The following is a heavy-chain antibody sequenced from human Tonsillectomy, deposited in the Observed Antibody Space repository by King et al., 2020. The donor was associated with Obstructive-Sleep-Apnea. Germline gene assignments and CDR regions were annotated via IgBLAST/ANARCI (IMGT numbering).Heavy chain of an antibody. D-gene: IGHD2-15*01. Sequence: QLQESGPGLVKPSQTLSLTCTVSGDSISSDDYYWSWIRQPPGKGLEWIGYIYYSGSTYYNPSLKSRVTISVDTSKNQFSLKLTSVTAADTAVYYCAREGCSGGSCYLRFDPWGQGTLVTVSS. CDR1: GDSISSDDYY. CDR2: IYYSGST. J-gene: IGHJ5*02. V-gene: IGHV4-30-4*01. CDR3: AREGCSGGSCYLRFDP.